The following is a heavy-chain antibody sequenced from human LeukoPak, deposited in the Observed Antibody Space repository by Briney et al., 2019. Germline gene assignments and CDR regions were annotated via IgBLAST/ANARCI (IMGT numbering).Heavy chain of an antibody. J-gene: IGHJ4*02. CDR2: IYSGGST. CDR1: EFSVGSNY. CDR3: AKVRWGSDNALDS. V-gene: IGHV3-66*02. D-gene: IGHD3-16*01. Sequence: PGGSLRLSCAASEFSVGSNYMTWVRQAPGKGLEWVSLIYSGGSTHYSDSVKGRITISRDNSMNTLYLQMNSLRAEDTAVYYCAKVRWGSDNALDSWGQGTLVTGSS.